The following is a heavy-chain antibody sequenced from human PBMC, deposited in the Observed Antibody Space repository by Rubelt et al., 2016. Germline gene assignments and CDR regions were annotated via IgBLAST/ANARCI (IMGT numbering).Heavy chain of an antibody. CDR2: GYNGNT. J-gene: IGHJ4*02. V-gene: IGHV1-18*01. D-gene: IGHD3-16*01. CDR3: ARGGIYSPDY. Sequence: GYNGNTNYAQKLRGRVTMTTGTSTSTAYMELRSLRSDDTAVYYCARGGIYSPDYWGQGTLVTVSS.